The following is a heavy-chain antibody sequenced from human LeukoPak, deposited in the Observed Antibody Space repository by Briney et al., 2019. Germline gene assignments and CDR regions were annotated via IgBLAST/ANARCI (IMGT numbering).Heavy chain of an antibody. D-gene: IGHD5-24*01. V-gene: IGHV1-69*04. CDR1: GGTFSSYT. CDR3: AREDGYNRYFDY. J-gene: IGHJ4*02. CDR2: IIPILGIA. Sequence: ASVKVSCKASGGTFSSYTISWVRQAPGQGLEWMGRIIPILGIANYAQKFQGRVTITADKSTSTAYMELSSLRSEDTAVCYCAREDGYNRYFDYWGQGTLVTVSS.